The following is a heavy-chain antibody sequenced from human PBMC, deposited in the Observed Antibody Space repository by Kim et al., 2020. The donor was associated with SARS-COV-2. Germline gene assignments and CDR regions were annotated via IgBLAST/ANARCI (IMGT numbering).Heavy chain of an antibody. Sequence: GGSLRLSCAASGFTFSSYDMHWVRQATGKGLEWVSAIGTAGDTYYPGSVKGRFTISRENAKNSLYLQMNSLRAGDTAVYYCARAKGCSGGSCYRGRFYYYMDVWGEGTTVTVSS. CDR1: GFTFSSYD. CDR3: ARAKGCSGGSCYRGRFYYYMDV. CDR2: IGTAGDT. D-gene: IGHD2-15*01. J-gene: IGHJ6*03. V-gene: IGHV3-13*01.